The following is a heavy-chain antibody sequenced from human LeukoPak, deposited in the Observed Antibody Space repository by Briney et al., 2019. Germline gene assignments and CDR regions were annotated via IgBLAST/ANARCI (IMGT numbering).Heavy chain of an antibody. D-gene: IGHD6-13*01. V-gene: IGHV3-48*02. CDR3: AKDYGPKQLVFFDS. J-gene: IGHJ4*02. CDR1: GFTFSRYS. Sequence: PGGSLRLSCAASGFTFSRYSMNWVRQAPGKGLEWVSYISSSSSTIYYADSVKGRFTISRDNAKNSLYLQMNSLRDEDTAVYYCAKDYGPKQLVFFDSWGQGTLVTVSS. CDR2: ISSSSSTI.